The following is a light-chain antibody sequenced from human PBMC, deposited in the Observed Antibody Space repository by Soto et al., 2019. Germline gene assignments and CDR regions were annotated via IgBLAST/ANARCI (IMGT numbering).Light chain of an antibody. CDR2: GAS. CDR1: QDISTY. J-gene: IGKJ5*01. Sequence: RLTQSPSSLSASVGDTVTISCRTSQDISTYLAWYQQKPGKAPTLLIFGASSLHNGVPPRFAGSGSGSEFTLTNNRLQPDDFATYFCQHYTLYSAPFGQGTRV. V-gene: IGKV1-5*01. CDR3: QHYTLYSAP.